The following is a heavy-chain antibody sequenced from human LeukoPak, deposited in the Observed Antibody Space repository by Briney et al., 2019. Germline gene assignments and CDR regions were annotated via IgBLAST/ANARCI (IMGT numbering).Heavy chain of an antibody. Sequence: ASVKVSCKASGYTFTSYDINWVRQATGQGLEWMGWINPNSGGTNYAQKFQGRVTMTRDTSISTAYMELSRLRSDDTAVYYCARAVFNYYFDYWGQGTLVTVSS. V-gene: IGHV1-2*02. CDR1: GYTFTSYD. J-gene: IGHJ4*02. CDR3: ARAVFNYYFDY. D-gene: IGHD1-1*01. CDR2: INPNSGGT.